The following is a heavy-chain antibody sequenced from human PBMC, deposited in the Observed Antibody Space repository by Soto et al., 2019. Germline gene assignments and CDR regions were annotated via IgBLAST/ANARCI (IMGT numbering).Heavy chain of an antibody. V-gene: IGHV3-66*01. CDR3: ARGSGWQRSVYFDY. D-gene: IGHD6-19*01. Sequence: EVQLVESGGGLVQAGGSVRLSCAASGLTVSSNYMSWVRQAPGKGLAWVSVIYSGGSTYYADSVKGRFTISRDNSKNTLYLQMNSLRAEDTAVYYCARGSGWQRSVYFDYWGQGTLVTVSS. CDR2: IYSGGST. J-gene: IGHJ4*02. CDR1: GLTVSSNY.